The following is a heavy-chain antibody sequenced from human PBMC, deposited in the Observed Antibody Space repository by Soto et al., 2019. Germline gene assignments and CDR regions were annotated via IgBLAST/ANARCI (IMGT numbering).Heavy chain of an antibody. D-gene: IGHD1-1*01. CDR2: ITISGNYI. CDR1: GFAFQTYT. Sequence: EGQLVDSGGGLVKPGGSLRLSCAASGFAFQTYTMEWLRQPPGKGLEWVSSITISGNYIYSADSVKGRFTISRDNGRNSLYLQMSRLRAEATPVYYCAKVGGIRTNFRWFDLWCQGTLVTVSS. V-gene: IGHV3-21*01. CDR3: AKVGGIRTNFRWFDL. J-gene: IGHJ5*02.